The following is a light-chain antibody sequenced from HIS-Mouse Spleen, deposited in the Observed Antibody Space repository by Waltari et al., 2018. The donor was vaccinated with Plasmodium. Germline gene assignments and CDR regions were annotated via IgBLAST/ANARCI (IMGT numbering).Light chain of an antibody. CDR3: QAWDSSTASV. CDR1: KLGDKY. CDR2: QDS. V-gene: IGLV3-1*01. Sequence: SYELTQPPAVSVSPGQTASITCSGDKLGDKYACWYQQKPGQSPVLVIYQDSKLPSGIPERFSGSNSGNTATLTISGTQAMDEADYYCQAWDSSTASVFGGGTKLTVL. J-gene: IGLJ2*01.